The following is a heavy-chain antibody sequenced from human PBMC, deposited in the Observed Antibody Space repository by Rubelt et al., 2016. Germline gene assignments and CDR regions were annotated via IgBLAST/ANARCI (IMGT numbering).Heavy chain of an antibody. CDR3: ARTSSGWYGHFDY. CDR2: IYTSGST. Sequence: QVQIQQWGAGLLKPSETLSLTCAVNGGSLSAYYWSWIRQSPGTGLEWIGRIYTSGSTNYNPSLKSRVTMSVDTSKNQFSRKLSSVTAADTAVYYCARTSSGWYGHFDYWGQGTLVTVAS. D-gene: IGHD6-19*01. V-gene: IGHV4-59*10. J-gene: IGHJ4*02. CDR1: GGSLSAYY.